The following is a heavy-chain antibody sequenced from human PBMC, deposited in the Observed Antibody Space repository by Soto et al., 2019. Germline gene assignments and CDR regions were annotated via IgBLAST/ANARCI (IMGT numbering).Heavy chain of an antibody. Sequence: QVQLQVSGPGLVKPSGTLSLTCAVSGDSIYTDFWWSWVRQPPGKGLEWIEETHHSRGTNYSPSLESRVTISIAEPNNQFSLRLSSVTAADTAIYFCARHCPAYCLSSWGQGTLVTVSS. CDR2: THHSRGT. V-gene: IGHV4-4*02. D-gene: IGHD2-21*01. CDR1: GDSIYTDFW. CDR3: ARHCPAYCLSS. J-gene: IGHJ1*01.